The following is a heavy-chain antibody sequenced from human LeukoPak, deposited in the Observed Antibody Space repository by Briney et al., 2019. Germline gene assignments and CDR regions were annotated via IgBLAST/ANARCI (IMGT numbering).Heavy chain of an antibody. V-gene: IGHV3-30*01. CDR2: ITFDGTNK. CDR1: GFSLSDYA. D-gene: IGHD3-9*01. J-gene: IGHJ4*02. Sequence: GGSLRLSCAASGFSLSDYAIHWIRQAPGKGLEWVAVITFDGTNKFYADPVKGRFTISRDSSKNTVFLQMTSLRPEDTAVYYCARAAYRGGGGTLTGILPGYWGQGTLVPVSS. CDR3: ARAAYRGGGGTLTGILPGY.